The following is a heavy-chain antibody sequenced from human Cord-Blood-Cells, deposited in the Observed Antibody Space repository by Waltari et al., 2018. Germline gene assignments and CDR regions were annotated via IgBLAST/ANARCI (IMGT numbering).Heavy chain of an antibody. D-gene: IGHD2-21*01. CDR3: ARETAVVVIANKDYYGMDV. CDR1: GGSIRSGGYY. J-gene: IGHJ6*02. CDR2: IYYSGRT. V-gene: IGHV4-31*03. Sequence: QVQLQESGPGLVKPSQTLSLTCTVSGGSIRSGGYYWSWIRQHPGKGREWIGYIYYSGRTYYNPSLKIRVTISVDTSKNQFSLKLSSVTAADTAVYYCARETAVVVIANKDYYGMDVWGQGTTVTVSS.